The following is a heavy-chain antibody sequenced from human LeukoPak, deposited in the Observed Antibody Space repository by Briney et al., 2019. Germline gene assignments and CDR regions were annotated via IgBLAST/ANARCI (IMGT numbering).Heavy chain of an antibody. Sequence: SETPSLTCTVSGGSINSGSYFWSWIRQPAGKGLEWIGRIYTSGITNYNSSLMSRATISIDTSKNQFSLKLSPVTAADTAVYYCARSNSGSYRELDYWGQGALVTVSS. J-gene: IGHJ4*02. CDR2: IYTSGIT. V-gene: IGHV4-61*02. CDR1: GGSINSGSYF. CDR3: ARSNSGSYRELDY. D-gene: IGHD1-26*01.